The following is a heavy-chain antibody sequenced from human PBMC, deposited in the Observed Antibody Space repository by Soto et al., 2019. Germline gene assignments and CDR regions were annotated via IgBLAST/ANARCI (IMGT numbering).Heavy chain of an antibody. V-gene: IGHV1-69*13. CDR3: ASDSSNYWGEYYYYGMDV. J-gene: IGHJ6*02. D-gene: IGHD4-4*01. CDR2: SIPIFGTA. Sequence: SVKVSCKASGGTFSSCAISWVRQAPGQGLEWMGGSIPIFGTANYAQKFQGRVTITADESTSTAYMELSSLRSEDTAVYYCASDSSNYWGEYYYYGMDVWGQGTTVTVS. CDR1: GGTFSSCA.